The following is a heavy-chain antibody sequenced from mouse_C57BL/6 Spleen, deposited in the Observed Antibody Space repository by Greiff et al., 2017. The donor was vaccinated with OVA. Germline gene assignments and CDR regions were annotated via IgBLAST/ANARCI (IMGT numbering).Heavy chain of an antibody. J-gene: IGHJ2*01. D-gene: IGHD2-4*01. CDR3: ARWHDYDAGFDY. CDR2: ISSGGSYT. V-gene: IGHV5-6*01. CDR1: GFTFSSYG. Sequence: DVHLVESGGDLVKPGGSLKLSCAASGFTFSSYGMSWVRQTPDKRLEWVATISSGGSYTYYPDSVKGRFTISRDNAKNTLYLQMSSLKSEDTAMYYCARWHDYDAGFDYWGQGTTLTVSS.